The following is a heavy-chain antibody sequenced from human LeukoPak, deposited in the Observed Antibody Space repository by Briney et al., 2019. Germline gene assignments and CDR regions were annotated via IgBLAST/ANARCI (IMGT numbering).Heavy chain of an antibody. D-gene: IGHD3-22*01. CDR1: GGSFSGYY. Sequence: KPSETLSLTCAVYGGSFSGYYWSWIRQPPGKGLEWIGEINHSGSTNYNPSLKSRVAISVDTSKNQFSLKLSSVTAADTAVYYCARVYDSSGYHDYWGQGTLVTVSS. CDR3: ARVYDSSGYHDY. J-gene: IGHJ4*02. V-gene: IGHV4-34*01. CDR2: INHSGST.